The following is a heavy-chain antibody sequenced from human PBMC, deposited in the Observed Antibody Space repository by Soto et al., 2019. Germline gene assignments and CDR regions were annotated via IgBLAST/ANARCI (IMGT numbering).Heavy chain of an antibody. CDR3: ARVSYDYVWGSYRWDAFDI. D-gene: IGHD3-16*02. J-gene: IGHJ3*02. CDR1: GYSISSGYY. Sequence: SETLSLTCAVSGYSISSGYYWGWIRQPPGKGLEWIGSIYHSGSTYYNPSPKSRVTISVDTSKNQFSLKLSSVTAADTAVYYCARVSYDYVWGSYRWDAFDIWGQGTMVTVSS. CDR2: IYHSGST. V-gene: IGHV4-38-2*01.